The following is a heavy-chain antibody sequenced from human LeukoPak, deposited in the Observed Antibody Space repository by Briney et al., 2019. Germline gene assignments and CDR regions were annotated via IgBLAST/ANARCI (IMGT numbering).Heavy chain of an antibody. CDR1: GFTFSNAW. CDR2: IKSKSDGGTT. J-gene: IGHJ4*02. D-gene: IGHD3-3*01. Sequence: PGGSLRLSCVVSGFTFSNAWMNWVRQAPGKGLEWVGRIKSKSDGGTTDYAAPVKGRFNISRDDSKNTLYLQMNSLKTEDTAVYYCTTAHYDFWSGHVDYWGQGTLVTVSS. CDR3: TTAHYDFWSGHVDY. V-gene: IGHV3-15*07.